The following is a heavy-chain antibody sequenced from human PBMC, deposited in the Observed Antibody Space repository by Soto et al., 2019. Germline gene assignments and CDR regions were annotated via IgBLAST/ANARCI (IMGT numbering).Heavy chain of an antibody. J-gene: IGHJ4*02. V-gene: IGHV3-23*01. CDR3: AACGDTAMAPMGY. CDR1: GFTFSSYA. CDR2: ISGSGGST. D-gene: IGHD5-18*01. Sequence: GGSVRLSCAASGFTFSSYAMSWVRQAPGKGLEWVSAISGSGGSTYYADSVKGRFTISRDNSKNTLYLQMNSLRAEDTAVYYCAACGDTAMAPMGYWGQGTLVTVSS.